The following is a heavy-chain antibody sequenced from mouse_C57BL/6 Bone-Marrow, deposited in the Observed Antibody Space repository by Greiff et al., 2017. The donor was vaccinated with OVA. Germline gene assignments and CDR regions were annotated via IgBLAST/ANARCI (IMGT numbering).Heavy chain of an antibody. CDR2: IWSGGST. D-gene: IGHD1-3*01. CDR3: ANNYVDAMDY. J-gene: IGHJ4*01. Sequence: VKVVESGPGLVQPSQSLSITCTVSGFSLTSYGVHWVRQSPGKGLEWLGVIWSGGSTDYNAAFISRLSISKDNSKSQVFFKMNSLQADDTAIYYCANNYVDAMDYWGQGTSVTVSS. CDR1: GFSLTSYG. V-gene: IGHV2-2*01.